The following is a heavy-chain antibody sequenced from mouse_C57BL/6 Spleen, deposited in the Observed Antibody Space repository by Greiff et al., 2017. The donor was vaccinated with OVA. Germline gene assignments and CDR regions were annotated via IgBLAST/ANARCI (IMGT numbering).Heavy chain of an antibody. CDR1: GYAFSSSW. J-gene: IGHJ4*01. Sequence: VQLQQSGPELVKPGASVKISCKASGYAFSSSWMNWVKQRPGKGLEWIGRIYPGDGDTKYNGKFKGKATLTADKSSSTAYMQLSSLTSEDSAVYFCARSVITTVVASYYYAMDYWGQGTSVTVSS. D-gene: IGHD1-1*01. V-gene: IGHV1-82*01. CDR3: ARSVITTVVASYYYAMDY. CDR2: IYPGDGDT.